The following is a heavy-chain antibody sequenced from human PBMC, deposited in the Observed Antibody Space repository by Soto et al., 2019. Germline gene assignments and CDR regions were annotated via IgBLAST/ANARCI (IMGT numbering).Heavy chain of an antibody. Sequence: QVQLVECGGGVVQPGRSLRLSCAASGFTFSSYGMHWVRQAPGKGLEWVAVIWYDGGNKYYADSVKGRFTISRDNSKNTLYLQMNSQRAEDTAVYYCAREGLGERRGYGMDVWGQGTTVTVSS. CDR1: GFTFSSYG. J-gene: IGHJ6*02. CDR3: AREGLGERRGYGMDV. V-gene: IGHV3-33*01. CDR2: IWYDGGNK. D-gene: IGHD1-1*01.